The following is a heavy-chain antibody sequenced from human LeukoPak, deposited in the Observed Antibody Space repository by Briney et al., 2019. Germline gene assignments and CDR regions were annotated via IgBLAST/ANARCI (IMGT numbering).Heavy chain of an antibody. CDR3: ARDGRDWFDP. CDR1: GYSISSGYY. Sequence: ASETLSLTCAVSGYSISSGYYWGWIRQPPGKGLEWIGSIYHSGSTYYNPSLKSRVTISVDTSKNQFSLKLSSVTAADTAVYYCARDGRDWFDPWGQGTLVTASS. CDR2: IYHSGST. J-gene: IGHJ5*02. V-gene: IGHV4-38-2*02.